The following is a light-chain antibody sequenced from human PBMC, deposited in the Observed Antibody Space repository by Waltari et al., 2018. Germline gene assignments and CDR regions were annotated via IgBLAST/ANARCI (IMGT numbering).Light chain of an antibody. CDR3: SSFTNTYTLV. Sequence: QSALTQPASVSGSPGQSITISCTGTNYDVGGFPFVSWYQHYPGKAPKVMIYDVSKRPSVVSDRFSGSKSGNTASLTISGLQAEDEADYYCSSFTNTYTLVFGGGTKLTVL. J-gene: IGLJ2*01. CDR1: NYDVGGFPF. V-gene: IGLV2-14*03. CDR2: DVS.